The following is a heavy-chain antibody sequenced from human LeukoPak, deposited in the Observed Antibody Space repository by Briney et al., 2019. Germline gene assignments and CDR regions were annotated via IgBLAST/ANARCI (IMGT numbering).Heavy chain of an antibody. CDR1: GGSINGYF. V-gene: IGHV4-4*07. CDR3: ASGQDYYDGSGPGDY. D-gene: IGHD3-22*01. CDR2: IHTSGTT. Sequence: SETLSLTCTVSGGSINGYFCTWLRQSAGAGLECIGRIHTSGTTYYNPSLKSRVTISVDTSKNQFSLKLSSVTAADTAVYYCASGQDYYDGSGPGDYWGQGTLVTVSS. J-gene: IGHJ4*02.